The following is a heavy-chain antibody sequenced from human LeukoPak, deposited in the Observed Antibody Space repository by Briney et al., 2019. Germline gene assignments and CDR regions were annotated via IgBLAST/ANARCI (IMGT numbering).Heavy chain of an antibody. V-gene: IGHV3-23*01. CDR3: AKDMTWFGGSWRVGDLFDI. D-gene: IGHD1-26*01. J-gene: IGHJ3*02. CDR2: ISGSGGNT. CDR1: GFTFSGYG. Sequence: GGSLRLSCAASGFTFSGYGMSWVRQTPGKGLEWVSGISGSGGNTYYADFVRGRFTISRDNSKNTMYLQMNSLRAEDTAVYHCAKDMTWFGGSWRVGDLFDIWGQGTAVIVSS.